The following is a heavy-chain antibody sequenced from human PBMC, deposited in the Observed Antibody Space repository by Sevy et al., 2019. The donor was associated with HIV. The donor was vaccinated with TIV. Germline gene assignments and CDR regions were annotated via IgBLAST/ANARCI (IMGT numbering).Heavy chain of an antibody. CDR2: ISASGSVT. Sequence: GGSLRLSCAASGFNFNNYVMAWVRQAPGMGLEWVSTISASGSVTYYSDSVRGRFTISRDNSRNTVSLQMNSLRVEDTARYYCVKDTPFRRFTLSGMAGAHEYYFDYWGQGTRVTVSS. CDR1: GFNFNNYV. V-gene: IGHV3-23*01. J-gene: IGHJ4*02. CDR3: VKDTPFRRFTLSGMAGAHEYYFDY. D-gene: IGHD3-3*01.